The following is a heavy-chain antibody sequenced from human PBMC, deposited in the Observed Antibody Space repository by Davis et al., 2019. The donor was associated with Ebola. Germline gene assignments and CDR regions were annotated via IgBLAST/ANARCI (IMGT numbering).Heavy chain of an antibody. J-gene: IGHJ5*02. D-gene: IGHD2-2*01. Sequence: GESLKISCAASGFTFSSYAMSWVRQAPGKGLEWVSAISGSGGSTYYAASVKGRFTISRDNAKNSLYLQMNSLRDEDTAVYYCARGVVVVPAASNWFDPWGQGTLVTVSS. CDR2: ISGSGGST. V-gene: IGHV3-23*01. CDR3: ARGVVVVPAASNWFDP. CDR1: GFTFSSYA.